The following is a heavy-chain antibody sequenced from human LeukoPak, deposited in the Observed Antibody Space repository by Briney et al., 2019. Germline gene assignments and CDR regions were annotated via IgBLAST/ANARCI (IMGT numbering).Heavy chain of an antibody. CDR3: ATEVTTYAFDI. CDR2: ISGRGDST. Sequence: GGSLRLSCAASGFIFSDYWMTWVRQTPGKGLEWVSKISGRGDSTYYADSVKGRFTISRDNSKNTLYLQMHNLRAEDTALYYCATEVTTYAFDIWGQGTMVTVSS. J-gene: IGHJ3*02. CDR1: GFIFSDYW. V-gene: IGHV3-23*01. D-gene: IGHD4-17*01.